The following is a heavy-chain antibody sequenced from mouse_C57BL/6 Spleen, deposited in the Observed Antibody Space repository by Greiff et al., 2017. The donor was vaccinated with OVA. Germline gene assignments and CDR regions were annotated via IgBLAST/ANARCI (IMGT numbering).Heavy chain of an antibody. D-gene: IGHD1-1*01. V-gene: IGHV5-17*01. J-gene: IGHJ3*01. CDR2: ISSGSSTI. CDR1: GFTFSDYG. Sequence: EVQLVESGGGLVKPGGSLKLSCAASGFTFSDYGMHWVRQAPEKGLEWVAYISSGSSTIYYADTVKGRFTISRDNAKNTLFLQMTSLRSEDTAMYYCASNYYGSTRGFAYWGQGTLVTVSA. CDR3: ASNYYGSTRGFAY.